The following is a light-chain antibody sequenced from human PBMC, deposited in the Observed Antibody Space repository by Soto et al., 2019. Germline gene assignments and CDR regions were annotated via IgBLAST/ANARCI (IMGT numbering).Light chain of an antibody. CDR1: QGIRDD. J-gene: IGKJ1*01. CDR2: AAS. CDR3: LQDYNYPWT. Sequence: AIQMTQSPSSLSSSVGYRVTISFRASQGIRDDLGWYQQKPGKAPKLLIYAASSLQSGVPSRFSGSGSGTDFTLTISSLQPEDFATYYCLQDYNYPWTFGQGTKVDIK. V-gene: IGKV1-6*01.